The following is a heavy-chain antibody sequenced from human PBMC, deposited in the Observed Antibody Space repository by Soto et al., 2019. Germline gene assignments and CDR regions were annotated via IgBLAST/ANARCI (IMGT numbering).Heavy chain of an antibody. J-gene: IGHJ5*02. Sequence: GASVKVSCKASGGTFSSYAISWVRQAPGQGLEWMGGIIPIFGTANYAQKFQGRVTITADKSTSTAHMELSSLRSEDTAVYYCARDAVPAAIGYWFDPWGQGTLVTVSS. CDR3: ARDAVPAAIGYWFDP. CDR2: IIPIFGTA. V-gene: IGHV1-69*06. D-gene: IGHD2-2*02. CDR1: GGTFSSYA.